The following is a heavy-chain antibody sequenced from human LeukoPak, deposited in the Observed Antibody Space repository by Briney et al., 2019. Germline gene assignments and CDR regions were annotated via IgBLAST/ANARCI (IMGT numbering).Heavy chain of an antibody. D-gene: IGHD5-24*01. J-gene: IGHJ4*02. CDR3: AKDSKSRWLQPDD. Sequence: GGSLRLSCAASGFTFSSYWMSWVRQAPGKGLEWVANIKQDGSDKHYVDSVKGRFTISRDNAKNSLFLQMNSLRAEDTAVYYCAKDSKSRWLQPDDWGQGTLVTVSS. CDR1: GFTFSSYW. V-gene: IGHV3-7*05. CDR2: IKQDGSDK.